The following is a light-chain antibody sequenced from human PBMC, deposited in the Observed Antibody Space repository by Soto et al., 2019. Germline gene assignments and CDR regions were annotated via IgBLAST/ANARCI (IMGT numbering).Light chain of an antibody. V-gene: IGKV1D-12*01. CDR3: QQGNSSPIA. Sequence: DIQMTQSPSSVSASVGDRVTITCRASQGLGSWLAWYQQKPGKAPKLLIYAASSLHSGVPSRFSGSCSGTDFTLTSSSLHPEDFATYYCQQGNSSPIAFGHGTGLEIK. CDR1: QGLGSW. CDR2: AAS. J-gene: IGKJ5*01.